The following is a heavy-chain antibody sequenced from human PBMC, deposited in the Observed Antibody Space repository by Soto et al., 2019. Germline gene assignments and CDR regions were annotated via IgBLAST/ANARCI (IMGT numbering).Heavy chain of an antibody. CDR3: ARDQGGEFLKGSGMDV. D-gene: IGHD3-10*01. CDR2: IYYSGET. Sequence: QVQLQDSGPGLVKPSETLSLTCTVSGDSISRYYWSWIRLSPGKGLEWIGYIYYSGETNYNPSVKSRVTISVDRTKNQFSLKLSSVTAADTAVYYCARDQGGEFLKGSGMDVWGQGTTVTVSS. V-gene: IGHV4-59*01. CDR1: GDSISRYY. J-gene: IGHJ6*02.